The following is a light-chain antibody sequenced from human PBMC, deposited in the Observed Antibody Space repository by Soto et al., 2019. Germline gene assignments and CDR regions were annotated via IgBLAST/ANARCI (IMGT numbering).Light chain of an antibody. Sequence: QSVLTQPASVSGSPGQSITISCTGTSSDVVGYNYVSWCQQHPGKAPKLMIYEVSNRPSGVSNRFSGSKSGNTASLTISGLQAEDEADYYCSSYTSSSTLVFGTGTKVTVL. CDR1: SSDVVGYNY. CDR3: SSYTSSSTLV. J-gene: IGLJ1*01. CDR2: EVS. V-gene: IGLV2-14*01.